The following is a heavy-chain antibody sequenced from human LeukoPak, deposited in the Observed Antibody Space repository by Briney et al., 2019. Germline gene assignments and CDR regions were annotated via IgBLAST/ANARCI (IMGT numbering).Heavy chain of an antibody. Sequence: GASVKVSCKASGGTFSSYAISWVRQAPGQGLEWMGRIIPIFGTANYAQKFQGRVTITTDESTNTAYMELSSLRSEDTAVYYCARVPRPTYYYDSSGYYFDYWGQGTLVTVSS. CDR1: GGTFSSYA. CDR3: ARVPRPTYYYDSSGYYFDY. J-gene: IGHJ4*02. CDR2: IIPIFGTA. V-gene: IGHV1-69*05. D-gene: IGHD3-22*01.